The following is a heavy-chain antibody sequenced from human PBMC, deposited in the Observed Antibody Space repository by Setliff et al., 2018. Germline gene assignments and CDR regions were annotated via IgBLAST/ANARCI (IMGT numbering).Heavy chain of an antibody. CDR2: INPSSGRT. J-gene: IGHJ6*02. D-gene: IGHD3-22*01. Sequence: ASVKVSCKASGYTFTSHYMHWVRQAPGLGLEWMGTINPSSGRTSYAQKFQGRVTMTRDTSTSTVYMDMSSLRSEDTAVYYCARANYYDSSGHSVYGMDVWGQGTTVTVSS. V-gene: IGHV1-46*01. CDR3: ARANYYDSSGHSVYGMDV. CDR1: GYTFTSHY.